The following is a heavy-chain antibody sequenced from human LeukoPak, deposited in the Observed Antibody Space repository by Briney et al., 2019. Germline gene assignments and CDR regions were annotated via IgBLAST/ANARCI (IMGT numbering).Heavy chain of an antibody. V-gene: IGHV3-30*18. Sequence: GGSLRLSCAASGFTLSSYGMHWVRQAPGKGLEWVAVISYDGSNKYYADSVKGRFTISRDNSKNTLYLQMNSMRAEDTAVYYCAKDRWELLSSLDYWGQGTLVTVSS. CDR3: AKDRWELLSSLDY. CDR2: ISYDGSNK. CDR1: GFTLSSYG. D-gene: IGHD1-26*01. J-gene: IGHJ4*02.